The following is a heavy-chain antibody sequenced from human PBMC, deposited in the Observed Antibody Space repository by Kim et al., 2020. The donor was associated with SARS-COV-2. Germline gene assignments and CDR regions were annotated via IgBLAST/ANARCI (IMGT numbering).Heavy chain of an antibody. CDR1: HGYIGSFY. CDR2: IYYTGTT. Sequence: SETLSLTCNISHGYIGSFYWSWIRQPPGKGLEWIGYIYYTGTTNYNPSFKSRVTMSVDTSKNDFSLKLTSATAADTAVYFCARGSLIIPFEHWGQGALVTVSS. D-gene: IGHD3-10*01. CDR3: ARGSLIIPFEH. J-gene: IGHJ4*02. V-gene: IGHV4-59*13.